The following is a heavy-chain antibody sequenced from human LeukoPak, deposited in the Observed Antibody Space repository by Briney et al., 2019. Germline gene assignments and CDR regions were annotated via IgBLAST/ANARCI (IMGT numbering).Heavy chain of an antibody. J-gene: IGHJ3*02. CDR1: GGSISSGGYY. V-gene: IGHV4-31*03. D-gene: IGHD3-3*01. Sequence: SETLSLTCTVSGGSISSGGYYWSWIRQHPGTGLEWIGYIYYSGSTYYNPSLKSRVTISVDTSKNQFSLKLSSVTAADTAVYYCAREVTALRTDFWSGYYPDAFDIWGQGTMVTVSS. CDR2: IYYSGST. CDR3: AREVTALRTDFWSGYYPDAFDI.